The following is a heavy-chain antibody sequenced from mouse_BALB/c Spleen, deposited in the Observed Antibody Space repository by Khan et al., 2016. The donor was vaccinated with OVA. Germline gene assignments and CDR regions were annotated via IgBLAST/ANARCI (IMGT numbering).Heavy chain of an antibody. CDR3: ATRYGNPFAY. V-gene: IGHV14-3*02. CDR2: IDPANGDT. CDR1: GFNIKDTY. Sequence: VQLQQSRAELLKPGASVKLSCTSSGFNIKDTYMHWVKQRPEQGLEWIGRIDPANGDTKYDPKFQGKATITADTSSNTAYLQLSILTSEDTAVYYCATRYGNPFAYWGQGTLVTVSA. J-gene: IGHJ3*01. D-gene: IGHD2-1*01.